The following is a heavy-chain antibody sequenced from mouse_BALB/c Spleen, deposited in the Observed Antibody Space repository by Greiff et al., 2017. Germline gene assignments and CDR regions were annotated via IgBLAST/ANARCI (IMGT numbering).Heavy chain of an antibody. CDR3: NAWGAMDY. Sequence: VQLQQSGAELVRSGASVKLSCTASGFNIKDYYMHWVKQRPEQGLEWIGWIDPENGDIEYAPKFQGKATMTADTSSNTAYLQLSSLTSEDTAVYYCNAWGAMDYWGQGTSVTVSS. J-gene: IGHJ4*01. CDR2: IDPENGDI. V-gene: IGHV14-4*02. CDR1: GFNIKDYY.